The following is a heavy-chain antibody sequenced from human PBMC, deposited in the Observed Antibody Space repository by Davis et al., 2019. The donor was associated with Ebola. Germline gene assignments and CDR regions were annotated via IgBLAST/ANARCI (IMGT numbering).Heavy chain of an antibody. CDR1: GFTFSSYG. J-gene: IGHJ4*02. CDR2: ISYNGSQK. CDR3: ARGGGGVVIID. D-gene: IGHD3-3*01. Sequence: GESLKISCAASGFTFSSYGMHWVRQAPGKGLEWVAVISYNGSQKYYADSVKGRFTISRDNSRNTLYLQMNSLRPEDTAVYYCARGGGGVVIIDWGQGTLVSVSS. V-gene: IGHV3-30*03.